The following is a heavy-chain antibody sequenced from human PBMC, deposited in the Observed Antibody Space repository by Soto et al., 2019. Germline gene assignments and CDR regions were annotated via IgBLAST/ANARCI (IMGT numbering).Heavy chain of an antibody. Sequence: QVQLQESGPGLVKPSQTLSLTCTVSGGSISSGGYYWSLIRQHPGKGLEWIGYIYYSTYYNPSLKSRVTISVDTSKNQFSLKLSSVTAADTAVYYCARDYRASYPAYYYSGMDVWGQGTTVTVSS. CDR3: ARDYRASYPAYYYSGMDV. CDR1: GGSISSGGYY. V-gene: IGHV4-31*03. CDR2: IYYST. D-gene: IGHD3-16*02. J-gene: IGHJ6*02.